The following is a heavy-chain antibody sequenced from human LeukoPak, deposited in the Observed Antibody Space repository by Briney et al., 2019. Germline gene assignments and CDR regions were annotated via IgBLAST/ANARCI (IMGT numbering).Heavy chain of an antibody. CDR3: ARTTVVTTRPFDY. CDR1: GYSISSGYY. J-gene: IGHJ4*02. Sequence: SETLSLTCTVSGYSISSGYYWGWIRQPPGKGLEWIGSINHSGSTYYNPSLKSRVTISVDTSKNQFSLKLSSVTAADTAVYYCARTTVVTTRPFDYWGQGTLVTVSS. V-gene: IGHV4-38-2*02. CDR2: INHSGST. D-gene: IGHD4-23*01.